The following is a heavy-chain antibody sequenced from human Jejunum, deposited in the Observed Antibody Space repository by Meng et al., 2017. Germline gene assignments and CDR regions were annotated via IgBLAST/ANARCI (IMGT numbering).Heavy chain of an antibody. CDR2: ISGSGDSI. J-gene: IGHJ4*02. CDR3: AKKGSNGGNGFDF. Sequence: EVQLLESGGDLVQPGGSLRLSCAASAFTFSNYAMSWVRQAPGKGLEWVSMISGSGDSINYADSVKGRFTVSRDNSRNTLYLQMNSLEADDTAVYYCAKKGSNGGNGFDFWGQGTPVTVSS. V-gene: IGHV3-23*01. D-gene: IGHD4-23*01. CDR1: AFTFSNYA.